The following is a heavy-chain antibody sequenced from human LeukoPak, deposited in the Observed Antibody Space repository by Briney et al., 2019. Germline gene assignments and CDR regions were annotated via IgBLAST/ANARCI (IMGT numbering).Heavy chain of an antibody. CDR2: ITSSSSYI. CDR1: GFIFSPYS. J-gene: IGHJ4*02. CDR3: ARVSGDYYHTVDY. Sequence: GGSLRLSCAASGFIFSPYSMHWVRQAPGRGLEWVSSITSSSSYIYYADSVKGRFTISRDNAKNSLYLQMYSLRVEDTAVYYCARVSGDYYHTVDYWGQGTLVTVSS. D-gene: IGHD4-17*01. V-gene: IGHV3-21*01.